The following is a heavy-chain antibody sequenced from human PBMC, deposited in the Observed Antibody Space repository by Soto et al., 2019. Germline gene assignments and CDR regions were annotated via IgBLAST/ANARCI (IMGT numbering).Heavy chain of an antibody. Sequence: QVQLQESGPGLVKPSETLSLTCTVSGGSINNYYWRWIRQPPGKGLEWIGYIYYSGSTSYNPSLKSGITISVDTCKSQSSLKLSSGTPADTAEYYCARGVGATRVFDIWGQGTMVTVSS. J-gene: IGHJ3*02. CDR1: GGSINNYY. V-gene: IGHV4-59*01. D-gene: IGHD1-26*01. CDR2: IYYSGST. CDR3: ARGVGATRVFDI.